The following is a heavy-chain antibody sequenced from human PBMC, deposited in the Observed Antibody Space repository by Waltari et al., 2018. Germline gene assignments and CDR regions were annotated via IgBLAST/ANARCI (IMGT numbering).Heavy chain of an antibody. D-gene: IGHD3-16*01. CDR2: ISSTSSYI. J-gene: IGHJ3*02. CDR1: GFTFSPYN. V-gene: IGHV3-21*02. CDR3: ARDSARNYDYISGGHAFDI. Sequence: EVQLVESGGGLVKPGGALRLSCAASGFTFSPYNIHWVRQAPGKGLEWVPAISSTSSYIYYADSVKGRFTISRDNANNSLYLQMSSLRAEDTAIYYCARDSARNYDYISGGHAFDIWGQGTMITVSS.